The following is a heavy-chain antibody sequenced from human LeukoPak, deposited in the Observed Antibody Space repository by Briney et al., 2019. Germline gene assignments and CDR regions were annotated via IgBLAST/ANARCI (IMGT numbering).Heavy chain of an antibody. J-gene: IGHJ4*02. CDR3: ARGALYDSSGYYPEDFDY. Sequence: GASVKVSCKASGYTFTSYDINWVRQATGQGLEWMGWMNPNSGNTGYAQKFQGRVTMTRNTSIGTAYMELSSLRSEDTAVYYCARGALYDSSGYYPEDFDYWGQGTLVTVSS. CDR2: MNPNSGNT. D-gene: IGHD3-22*01. CDR1: GYTFTSYD. V-gene: IGHV1-8*01.